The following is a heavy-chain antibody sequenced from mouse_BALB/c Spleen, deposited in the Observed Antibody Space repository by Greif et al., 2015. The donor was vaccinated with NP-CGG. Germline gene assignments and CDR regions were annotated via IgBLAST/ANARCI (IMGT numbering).Heavy chain of an antibody. Sequence: QVQLQQSGPELAKPGASVKISCKASGYTFTDYYINWVKQKPGQGLEWIGWIYPGSGNTKYNEKFKGKATLTVDTSSSTVYMQLSSLTSEDTAVYFCARRTGTEAMDYWGQGTSVTVSS. D-gene: IGHD4-1*01. CDR2: IYPGSGNT. J-gene: IGHJ4*01. CDR1: GYTFTDYY. CDR3: ARRTGTEAMDY. V-gene: IGHV1-84*02.